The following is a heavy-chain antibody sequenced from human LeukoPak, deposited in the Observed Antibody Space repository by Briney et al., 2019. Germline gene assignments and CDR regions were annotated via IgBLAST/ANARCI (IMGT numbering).Heavy chain of an antibody. CDR3: ARGAVTGYSSSWYRFDY. CDR1: GFTVSSNY. V-gene: IGHV3-11*04. D-gene: IGHD6-13*01. Sequence: GGSLRLSCAASGFTVSSNYMSWVRQAPGKGLGWFPYRSSSGSTIYYADSVKGRFTISRDNAKNSLYLQMNSLRAEDTAVYYCARGAVTGYSSSWYRFDYWGQGTLVTVSS. CDR2: RSSSGSTI. J-gene: IGHJ4*02.